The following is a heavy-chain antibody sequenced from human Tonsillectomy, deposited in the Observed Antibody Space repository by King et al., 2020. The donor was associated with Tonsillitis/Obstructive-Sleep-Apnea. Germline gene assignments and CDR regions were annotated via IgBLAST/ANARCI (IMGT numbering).Heavy chain of an antibody. D-gene: IGHD7-27*01. V-gene: IGHV3-66*01. J-gene: IGHJ5*02. CDR1: GFTVSSNY. CDR2: FYSGGSS. CDR3: ARNNWGSFNWFDP. Sequence: VQLVESGGGLVQPGGSLSLSCPASGFTVSSNYMSWVRQAPGKGLEGVPVFYSGGSSHYADSVKGRFSISRDNSKNTLYLQMNSLRAEDTAVYYCARNNWGSFNWFDPWGQGTLVTVSS.